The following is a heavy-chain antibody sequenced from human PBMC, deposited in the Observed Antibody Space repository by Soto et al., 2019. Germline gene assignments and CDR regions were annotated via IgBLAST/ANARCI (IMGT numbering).Heavy chain of an antibody. V-gene: IGHV1-24*01. CDR3: GIPGATGTLDY. CDR1: GYSFSEMS. D-gene: IGHD1-1*01. Sequence: ASVKVSCKISGYSFSEMSMHWVRQTPEKGLEWMGSFDGEDGQTMYAQKFQGRVTMTEDTSADTAYMELSSLRSDDTAVYYCGIPGATGTLDYWGQGSRVTVYS. CDR2: FDGEDGQT. J-gene: IGHJ4*02.